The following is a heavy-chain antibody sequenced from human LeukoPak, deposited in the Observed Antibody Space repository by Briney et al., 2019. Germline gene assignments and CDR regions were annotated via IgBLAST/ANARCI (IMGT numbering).Heavy chain of an antibody. CDR2: ISGSDGST. J-gene: IGHJ4*02. Sequence: GGSLRLSCAASGFTFSSYAMRWVRQAPGKGLEWVSAISGSDGSTYYADSVKGRFTISRDNSKNTLYLQMNRLSAQDTAIYYCAKAMVRGVIGSQFDYWGQGTLVTVSS. D-gene: IGHD3-10*01. CDR1: GFTFSSYA. CDR3: AKAMVRGVIGSQFDY. V-gene: IGHV3-23*01.